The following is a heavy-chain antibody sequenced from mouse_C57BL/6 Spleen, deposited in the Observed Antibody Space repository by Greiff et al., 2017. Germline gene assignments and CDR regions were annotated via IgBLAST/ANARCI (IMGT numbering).Heavy chain of an antibody. CDR1: GYTFTSYD. CDR3: ASPITMGKRYFDV. D-gene: IGHD1-1*02. Sequence: QVQLQQSGPELVKPGASVKLSCKASGYTFTSYDINWVKQRPGQGLEWIGWIYPRDGSTKYNEKFKGKATLTVDTSSSTAYMELHSLTSEDSAVYFCASPITMGKRYFDVWGTGTTVTVSS. CDR2: IYPRDGST. J-gene: IGHJ1*03. V-gene: IGHV1-85*01.